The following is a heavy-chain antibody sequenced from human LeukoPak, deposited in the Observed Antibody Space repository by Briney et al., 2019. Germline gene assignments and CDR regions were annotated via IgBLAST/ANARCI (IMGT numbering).Heavy chain of an antibody. CDR1: GFTFSSYW. V-gene: IGHV3-74*01. D-gene: IGHD6-19*01. Sequence: GGSLRLSCAASGFTFSSYWTHWVRQAPGKGLVWVSRINSDGSSTSYADSVKGRFTISRDNAKNTLYLQMNSLRAEDTAVYYCARDGSSGRANAFDIWGQGTMVTVSS. CDR3: ARDGSSGRANAFDI. CDR2: INSDGSST. J-gene: IGHJ3*02.